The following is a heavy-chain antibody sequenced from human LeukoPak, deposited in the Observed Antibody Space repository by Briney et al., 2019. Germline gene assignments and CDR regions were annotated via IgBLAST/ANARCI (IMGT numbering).Heavy chain of an antibody. CDR2: IKQDGSEE. V-gene: IGHV3-7*01. CDR1: GFTFSYYW. CDR3: ARACDMTVCSLDH. J-gene: IGHJ4*02. D-gene: IGHD3-16*01. Sequence: GGSLRLSCAASGFTFSYYWMSWVRQAPGKGLEWVANIKQDGSEEMYVGSVKGRFTISRDNAKNSVYLEMNSLRAEDTAVYYCARACDMTVCSLDHWGQGTLVTVSS.